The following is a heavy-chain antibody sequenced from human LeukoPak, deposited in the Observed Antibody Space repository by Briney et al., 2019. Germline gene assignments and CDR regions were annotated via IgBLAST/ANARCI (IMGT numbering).Heavy chain of an antibody. Sequence: ASVKVSCKASGYTFTGYYMHWVRQAPGQGLEWMGWINPNSGGTNYAQKFQGRVTMTRDTSISTAYMELSRLRSDDTAVYYCARDESITIIGVVPFDYWGQGTLVTVSS. CDR3: ARDESITIIGVVPFDY. CDR2: INPNSGGT. CDR1: GYTFTGYY. D-gene: IGHD3-3*01. J-gene: IGHJ4*02. V-gene: IGHV1-2*02.